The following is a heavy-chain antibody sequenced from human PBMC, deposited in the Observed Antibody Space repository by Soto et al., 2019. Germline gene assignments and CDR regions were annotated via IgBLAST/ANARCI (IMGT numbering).Heavy chain of an antibody. CDR3: AKEDDAWTNGHFDI. J-gene: IGHJ3*02. CDR2: ISGSGGST. V-gene: IGHV3-23*01. CDR1: GFTFSSYD. Sequence: EGQLLESGGGLVQPGGSLRLSCAASGFTFSSYDMSWVRQAPGKGLEWVSAISGSGGSTYYADSVKGRFTISRDNSNNTLYVQMSSLRAEDTAIYYCAKEDDAWTNGHFDIWGQGTMVTVSS. D-gene: IGHD2-8*01.